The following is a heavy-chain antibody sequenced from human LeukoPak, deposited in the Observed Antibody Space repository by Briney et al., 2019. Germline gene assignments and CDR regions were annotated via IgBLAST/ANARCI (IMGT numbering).Heavy chain of an antibody. Sequence: GGSLRLSCAASGFTFGSYAMSWVRQAPGKGLEWVSSIGGGGATTYYADSVKGRFTISRDNSRNTLFLHMNSLRAEDTAVYYCAKDLIGYYKPLDCWGQGTLVTVSS. D-gene: IGHD3-9*01. CDR1: GFTFGSYA. CDR2: IGGGGATT. V-gene: IGHV3-23*01. J-gene: IGHJ4*02. CDR3: AKDLIGYYKPLDC.